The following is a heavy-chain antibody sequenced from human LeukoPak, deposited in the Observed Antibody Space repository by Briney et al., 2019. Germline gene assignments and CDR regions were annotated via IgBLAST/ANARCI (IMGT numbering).Heavy chain of an antibody. CDR2: IYYSGST. D-gene: IGHD6-13*01. J-gene: IGHJ4*02. V-gene: IGHV4-39*01. Sequence: SETLSLTCTVSGASFSSSTYYWGWIRQPPGKGLEWIGSIYYSGSTYYNPSLKSRVTMSVDTSKNQFSLKPSSVTAADTAVYYCARHAGGIAAAGTRPFDYWGQGTLVTVSS. CDR1: GASFSSSTYY. CDR3: ARHAGGIAAAGTRPFDY.